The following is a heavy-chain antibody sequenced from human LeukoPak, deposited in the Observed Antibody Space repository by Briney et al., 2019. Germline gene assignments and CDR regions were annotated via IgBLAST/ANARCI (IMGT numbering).Heavy chain of an antibody. CDR2: IYYSWST. D-gene: IGHD3-22*01. CDR1: GGSISSYY. J-gene: IGHJ5*02. Sequence: SETLSLTCTVSGGSISSYYWSWIRQPPGKGLEWIGYIYYSWSTNYNPSLKSRVTISVDTSKNQFSLKLSSVTAADTAVYYCARVGSSRSYYDSSGYSVLGWFDPWGQGTLVTVSS. V-gene: IGHV4-59*01. CDR3: ARVGSSRSYYDSSGYSVLGWFDP.